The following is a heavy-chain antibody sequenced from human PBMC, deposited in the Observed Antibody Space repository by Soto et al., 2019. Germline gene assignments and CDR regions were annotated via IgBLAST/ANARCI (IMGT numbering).Heavy chain of an antibody. V-gene: IGHV3-73*01. CDR1: GFTFSGSA. CDR3: TSGDHGLYYYYGMDV. J-gene: IGHJ6*02. CDR2: IRSKANSYAT. Sequence: GGSLRFSCAASGFTFSGSAMHWVRQASGKGLEWVGRIRSKANSYATAYAASVKGRFTISRDDSKNTAYLQMNSLKTEDTAVYYCTSGDHGLYYYYGMDVWGQGTTVTVSS. D-gene: IGHD3-10*01.